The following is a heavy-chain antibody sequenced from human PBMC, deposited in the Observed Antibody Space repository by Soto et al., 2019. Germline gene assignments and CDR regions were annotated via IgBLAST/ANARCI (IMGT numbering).Heavy chain of an antibody. CDR1: GFTFSSYG. J-gene: IGHJ4*02. V-gene: IGHV3-33*01. Sequence: GGSLRLSCAASGFTFSSYGMHWVRQAPGKGLEWVAVIWYDGSNKYYADSVKGRFTISRDNSKNTLYLQMNSLRAEDTAVYYCARDGEAVAGDYWGQGTLVTVSS. CDR2: IWYDGSNK. D-gene: IGHD6-19*01. CDR3: ARDGEAVAGDY.